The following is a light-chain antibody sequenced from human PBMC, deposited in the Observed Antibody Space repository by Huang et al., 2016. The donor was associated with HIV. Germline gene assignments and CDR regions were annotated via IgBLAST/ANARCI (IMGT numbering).Light chain of an antibody. CDR2: KVS. CDR3: MQGTHWPYT. CDR1: QSLLYRDGDTY. Sequence: DVVMTQSPLSLPVTLGQLASISCRSSQSLLYRDGDTYLNWFHQRPGQSPRRLIYKVSIRDSGVPDTFSGIGSGTDFTLKLSRVEADDVGVYYCMQGTHWPYTFGQGTKLEI. J-gene: IGKJ2*01. V-gene: IGKV2-30*01.